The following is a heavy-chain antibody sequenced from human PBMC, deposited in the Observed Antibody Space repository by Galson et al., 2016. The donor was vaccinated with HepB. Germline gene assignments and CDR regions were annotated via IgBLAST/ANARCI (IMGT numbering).Heavy chain of an antibody. CDR3: AKEWGSRLTMVRGVLYPFDI. V-gene: IGHV3-23*01. Sequence: SLRLSCAGSGFTLATYPMSWVRQAPGKGLEWVAGIRGGGGGKDYAASVQGRFTISRDNSKNTLYLQMSILRAEDTAVYYRAKEWGSRLTMVRGVLYPFDICGPGTLVTVSA. D-gene: IGHD3-10*01. J-gene: IGHJ3*02. CDR1: GFTLATYP. CDR2: IRGGGGGK.